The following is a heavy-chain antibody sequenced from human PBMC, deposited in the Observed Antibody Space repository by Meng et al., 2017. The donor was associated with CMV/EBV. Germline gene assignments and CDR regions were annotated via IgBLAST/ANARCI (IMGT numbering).Heavy chain of an antibody. CDR1: YW. CDR2: IYPGDSDT. Sequence: YWSWVRQMPGKGLEWMGIIYPGDSDTRYSPSFQGQVTISADKSISTAYLQWSSLKASDTAMYYCARRYSNYVGFDYWGQGTLVTVSS. CDR3: ARRYSNYVGFDY. J-gene: IGHJ4*02. D-gene: IGHD4-11*01. V-gene: IGHV5-51*01.